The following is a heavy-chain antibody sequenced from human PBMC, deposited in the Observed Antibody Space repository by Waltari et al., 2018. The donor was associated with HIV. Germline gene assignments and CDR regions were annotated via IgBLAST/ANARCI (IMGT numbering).Heavy chain of an antibody. J-gene: IGHJ4*02. Sequence: QAQLQESGPGLVKSSETLSLSCTVSGASISRSKWWSWVRQSPGKGLEWIGEIYHTGNTNFNPSLKSRVTLSIDKAKKTISFNLSSVTATDTATYFCARVRDSGDYGHFDSWGRGTLVIVS. D-gene: IGHD4-17*01. CDR1: GASISRSKW. CDR3: ARVRDSGDYGHFDS. V-gene: IGHV4-4*02. CDR2: IYHTGNT.